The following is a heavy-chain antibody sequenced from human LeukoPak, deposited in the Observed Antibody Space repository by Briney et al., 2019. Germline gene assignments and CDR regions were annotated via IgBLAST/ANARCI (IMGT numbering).Heavy chain of an antibody. V-gene: IGHV1-46*01. J-gene: IGHJ4*02. CDR1: GYTFTSYH. CDR2: INPSGGTT. D-gene: IGHD6-19*01. CDR3: AIKPAVGENYYFDY. Sequence: ASVKVSCKASGYTFTSYHMHWVRQAPGQGLEWMGIINPSGGTTNYAQKFRGRVTMTRDMSTSTAYMELSSLRSEDTAVYYCAIKPAVGENYYFDYWGQGTLVTVSS.